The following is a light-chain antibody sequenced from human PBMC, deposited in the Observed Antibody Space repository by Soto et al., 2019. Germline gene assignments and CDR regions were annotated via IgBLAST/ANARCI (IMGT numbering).Light chain of an antibody. J-gene: IGLJ2*01. CDR2: EVS. CDR1: SSDVGGNKY. Sequence: QSALTQPPSASGSPGQSVAISCTGTSSDVGGNKYVSWYQQHPGKAPKLLIYEVSKRASGVPARFSGSKSGNTASLTVSGLQAEDEADYYCGSYGGSRVFGGGTKLTVL. CDR3: GSYGGSRV. V-gene: IGLV2-8*01.